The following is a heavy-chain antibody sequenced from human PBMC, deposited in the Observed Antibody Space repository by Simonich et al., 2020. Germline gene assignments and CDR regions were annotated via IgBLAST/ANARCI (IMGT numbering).Heavy chain of an antibody. D-gene: IGHD3-3*01. CDR1: GGSISSYY. Sequence: QVQLQESGPGLVKPSETLSLTCTVSGGSISSYYWSWIRQPPGKGLEWIGYIYYSGRTNYNPSLNSRVTISVDTSKNQFSLKLSSVTAADTAVYYCASRGWSGYYDYWGQGTLVTVSS. CDR2: IYYSGRT. CDR3: ASRGWSGYYDY. J-gene: IGHJ4*02. V-gene: IGHV4-59*08.